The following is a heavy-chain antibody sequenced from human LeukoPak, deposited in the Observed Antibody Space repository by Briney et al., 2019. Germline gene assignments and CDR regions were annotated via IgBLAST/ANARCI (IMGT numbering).Heavy chain of an antibody. Sequence: SETLSLTCTVSGGSISSYYWSWIRQPPGKGLEWIGYIYYSGSTNYNPSLKSRVTISVDTSKNQFSLKLSSVTAADTAVYYCARGRYASGYFDYWGQGTLVTVSS. CDR1: GGSISSYY. J-gene: IGHJ4*02. CDR2: IYYSGST. D-gene: IGHD3-16*01. V-gene: IGHV4-59*08. CDR3: ARGRYASGYFDY.